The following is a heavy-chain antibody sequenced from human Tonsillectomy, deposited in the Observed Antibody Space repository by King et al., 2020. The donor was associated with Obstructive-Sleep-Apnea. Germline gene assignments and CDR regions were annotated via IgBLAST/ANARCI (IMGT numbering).Heavy chain of an antibody. Sequence: VQLVESGGGLVKPGGSLRLSCAASGFTVSSYNMNWVRQAPGKGLEWVSFMSSSSSYVYYADSVKGRFTISRDNTKNLLYLQMNSLRAEDTAVYYCTRDISGGEDVWGQGTTVTVSS. CDR3: TRDISGGEDV. D-gene: IGHD3-10*01. J-gene: IGHJ6*02. V-gene: IGHV3-21*01. CDR1: GFTVSSYN. CDR2: MSSSSSYV.